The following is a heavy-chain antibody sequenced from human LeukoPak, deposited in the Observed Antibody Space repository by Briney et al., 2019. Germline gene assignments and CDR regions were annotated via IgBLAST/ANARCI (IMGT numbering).Heavy chain of an antibody. J-gene: IGHJ5*02. CDR3: ARVTVAAAGPFDP. Sequence: GGSLRLSCAASGFTFSSYSMNWVRQAPGKGLEWVSSISSSSSYIYYADSVKGRFTISRDNAKNSLYLQMNSLRAEDTAVYYCARVTVAAAGPFDPWGQGTLVTVSS. CDR2: ISSSSSYI. D-gene: IGHD6-13*01. CDR1: GFTFSSYS. V-gene: IGHV3-21*01.